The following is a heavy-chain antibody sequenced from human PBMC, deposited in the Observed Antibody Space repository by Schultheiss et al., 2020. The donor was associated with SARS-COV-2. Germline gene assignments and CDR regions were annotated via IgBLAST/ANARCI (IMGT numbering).Heavy chain of an antibody. V-gene: IGHV1-2*02. CDR1: GYTFTGYY. CDR3: AREGPGLGESHPDLQH. Sequence: GGSLRLSCKASGYTFTGYYMHWVRQAPGQGLEWMGWINPNSGGTNYAQKFQGRVTMTRDTSISTAYMELSRLRSDDTAVYYCAREGPGLGESHPDLQHWGQGTLVTVSS. D-gene: IGHD3-16*01. J-gene: IGHJ1*01. CDR2: INPNSGGT.